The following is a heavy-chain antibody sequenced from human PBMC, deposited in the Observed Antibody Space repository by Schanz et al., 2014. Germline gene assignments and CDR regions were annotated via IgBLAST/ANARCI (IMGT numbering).Heavy chain of an antibody. CDR2: ISSSGTSI. CDR3: ARSRGFDSIFDF. V-gene: IGHV3-48*01. Sequence: VQLLQSGGALVQPGGSLRLSCSASGFTFSTYAMSWARQTPGKGLEWVSFISSSGTSIYYADSVKGRFTISRDNAKNSLYLQMNSLRAEDTAVYYCARSRGFDSIFDFWGRGTLVTVSS. CDR1: GFTFSTYA. J-gene: IGHJ4*02. D-gene: IGHD5-12*01.